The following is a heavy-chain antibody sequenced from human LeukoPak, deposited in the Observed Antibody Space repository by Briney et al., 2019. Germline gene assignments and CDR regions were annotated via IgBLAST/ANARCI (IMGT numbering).Heavy chain of an antibody. Sequence: SETLSPTCAVYGGSFSGYYWSWIRQPPGKGLEWIGEINHSGSTNYNPSLKSRVTISVDTSKNQFSLKLSSVTAADTAVYYCARVVPAAMVYYYGMDVWGQGTTVTVSS. CDR2: INHSGST. J-gene: IGHJ6*02. V-gene: IGHV4-34*01. D-gene: IGHD2-2*01. CDR3: ARVVPAAMVYYYGMDV. CDR1: GGSFSGYY.